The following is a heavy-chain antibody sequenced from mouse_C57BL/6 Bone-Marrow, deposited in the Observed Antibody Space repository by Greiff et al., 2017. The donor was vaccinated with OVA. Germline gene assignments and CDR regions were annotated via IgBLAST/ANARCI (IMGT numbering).Heavy chain of an antibody. V-gene: IGHV1-18*01. CDR2: INPNNGGT. J-gene: IGHJ2*01. D-gene: IGHD1-1*01. CDR1: GYTFTDYN. CDR3: ARSGYYGSSYDFDY. Sequence: VQLKESGPELVKPGASVKIPCKASGYTFTDYNMDWVKQSHGKSLEWIGDINPNNGGTIYNQKFKGKATLTVDKSSSTAYMELRSLTSEDTAVYYCARSGYYGSSYDFDYWGQGTTLTVSS.